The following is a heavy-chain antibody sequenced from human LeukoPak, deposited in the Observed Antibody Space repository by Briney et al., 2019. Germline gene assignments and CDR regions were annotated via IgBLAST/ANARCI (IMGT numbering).Heavy chain of an antibody. V-gene: IGHV1-69*13. D-gene: IGHD5-24*01. Sequence: ASVKASCKASGGTFSSYAISWVRQAPGQGLEWMGGIIPIFGTANYAQKFQGRVTITADESTSTAYMELSSLRSEDTAVYYCARGSGWLQYREPLDYWGQGTLVTVSS. CDR3: ARGSGWLQYREPLDY. CDR2: IIPIFGTA. CDR1: GGTFSSYA. J-gene: IGHJ4*02.